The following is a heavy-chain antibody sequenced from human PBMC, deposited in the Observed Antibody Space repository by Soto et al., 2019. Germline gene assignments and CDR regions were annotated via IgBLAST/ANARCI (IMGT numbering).Heavy chain of an antibody. J-gene: IGHJ6*02. CDR2: ISYDGSNK. D-gene: IGHD3-3*01. CDR3: AKRERYYDFWSGYSPRDYYYGMDV. Sequence: GGSLRLSCTASGFTFSDYTMNWVRQAPGKGLEWVAVISYDGSNKYYADSVKGRFTISRDNSKNTLYLQMNSLRAEDTAVYYCAKRERYYDFWSGYSPRDYYYGMDVWGQGTTVTVSS. V-gene: IGHV3-30*18. CDR1: GFTFSDYT.